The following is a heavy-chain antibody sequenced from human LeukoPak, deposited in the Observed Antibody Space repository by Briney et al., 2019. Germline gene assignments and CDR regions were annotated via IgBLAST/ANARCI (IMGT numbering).Heavy chain of an antibody. J-gene: IGHJ4*02. CDR1: GFSFSDFG. V-gene: IGHV3-33*01. Sequence: PGGSLRLSCAASGFSFSDFGIHWVRQAPGKGLEWVAVLSPHANYEYYADSVQGRFAISRDDSKNTVYLQMNSLRDEETAVYYCARVWIDRSLDYWGLGTLVTVSS. D-gene: IGHD2-2*03. CDR2: LSPHANYE. CDR3: ARVWIDRSLDY.